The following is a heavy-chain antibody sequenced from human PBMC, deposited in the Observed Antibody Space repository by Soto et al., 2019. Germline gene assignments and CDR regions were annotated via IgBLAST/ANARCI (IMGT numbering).Heavy chain of an antibody. D-gene: IGHD1-26*01. Sequence: TLSLTCTVSGGSVSSGSYYWSWIRQPPWKGLEWIGYIYYSGSTNYNPSLKSRVTISVDTSKNQFSLKLSSVTAAVTAVYYCARGVVGATTVDYWGQGTLVTVSS. CDR3: ARGVVGATTVDY. J-gene: IGHJ4*02. CDR1: GGSVSSGSYY. CDR2: IYYSGST. V-gene: IGHV4-61*01.